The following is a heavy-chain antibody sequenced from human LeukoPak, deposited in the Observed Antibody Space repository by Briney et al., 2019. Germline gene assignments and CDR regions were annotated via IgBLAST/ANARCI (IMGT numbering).Heavy chain of an antibody. J-gene: IGHJ4*02. CDR1: GFTFSDYY. CDR2: ISGSGGST. CDR3: AKDYEATGTEPFDY. Sequence: PGGSLRLSCAASGFTFSDYYMSWVRQAPGKGLEWVSAISGSGGSTYYADSVKGRFTISRDNSKNTLYLQMNSLRAEDTAVYYCAKDYEATGTEPFDYWGQGTLVTVSS. D-gene: IGHD5-12*01. V-gene: IGHV3-23*01.